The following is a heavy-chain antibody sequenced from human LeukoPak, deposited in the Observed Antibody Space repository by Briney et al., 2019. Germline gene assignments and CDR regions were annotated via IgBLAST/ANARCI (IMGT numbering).Heavy chain of an antibody. CDR1: GFTFNNYV. Sequence: GGSLRLSCAASGFTFNNYVMSWVRQAPGKGLEWVSAMGGGGTTYYADYVKGRFTISRDTSKNTLYLQMNSLRAEDTAIYYCAKAGRPQAVTGWIDYWGQGTLVTVSS. CDR3: AKAGRPQAVTGWIDY. D-gene: IGHD6-19*01. J-gene: IGHJ4*02. V-gene: IGHV3-23*01. CDR2: MGGGGTT.